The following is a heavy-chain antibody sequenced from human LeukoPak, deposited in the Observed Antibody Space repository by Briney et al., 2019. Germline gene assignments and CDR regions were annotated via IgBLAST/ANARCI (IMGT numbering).Heavy chain of an antibody. D-gene: IGHD1-26*01. CDR2: IIPISGTT. CDR1: GGTFTSYA. CDR3: ARKLRLGGNWFDP. J-gene: IGHJ5*02. Sequence: ASVKVSCKTSGGTFTSYAITWVRQAPGQGLEWMGKIIPISGTTNYAQKFQGRVTFTADESTSTACMELSSLRSEDTALYYCARKLRLGGNWFDPWGQGTLVTASS. V-gene: IGHV1-69*13.